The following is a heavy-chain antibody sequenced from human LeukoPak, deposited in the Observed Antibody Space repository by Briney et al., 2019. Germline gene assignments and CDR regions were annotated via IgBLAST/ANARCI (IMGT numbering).Heavy chain of an antibody. CDR1: GFTFSGYS. CDR3: ARDPVVAAPNAFDI. D-gene: IGHD2-15*01. V-gene: IGHV3-30*03. CDR2: ISYDGSNK. J-gene: IGHJ3*02. Sequence: GGSLRLSCAASGFTFSGYSMNWVRQAPGKGLEWVAVISYDGSNKYYADSVKGRFTISRDNSKNTLYLQMNSLRAEDTAVYYCARDPVVAAPNAFDIWGQGTMVTVSS.